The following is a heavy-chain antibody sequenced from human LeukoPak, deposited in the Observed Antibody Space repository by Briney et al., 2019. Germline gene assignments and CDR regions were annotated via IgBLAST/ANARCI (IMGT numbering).Heavy chain of an antibody. CDR3: ARGMVRGVQPDY. CDR2: ISSSSSYI. D-gene: IGHD3-10*01. V-gene: IGHV3-21*01. J-gene: IGHJ4*02. Sequence: PGGSLRLSCAASGFTFDDYGMSWVRQAPGKGLEWVSSISSSSSYIYYADSVKGRFTISRDNAKNSLYLQMNSLRAEDTAVYYCARGMVRGVQPDYWGQGTLVTVSS. CDR1: GFTFDDYG.